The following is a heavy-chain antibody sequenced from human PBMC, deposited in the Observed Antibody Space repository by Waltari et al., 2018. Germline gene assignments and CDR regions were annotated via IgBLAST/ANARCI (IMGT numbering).Heavy chain of an antibody. CDR3: ARGQGTSWLGPAAG. J-gene: IGHJ4*02. V-gene: IGHV4-30-4*08. D-gene: IGHD2-2*01. CDR2: IYYSGST. CDR1: GGPISSGDYY. Sequence: VQLQESGPGLVKPSQNLSLTCTVSGGPISSGDYYWSWIRQPPRKGLEWIGYIYYSGSTYYNPSRKSRVTISVDTSKNQFSLKLSSVTAADTAVYYCARGQGTSWLGPAAGWGQGTLVTVSS.